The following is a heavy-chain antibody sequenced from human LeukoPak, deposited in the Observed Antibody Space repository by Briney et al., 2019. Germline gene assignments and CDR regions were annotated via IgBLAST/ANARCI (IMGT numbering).Heavy chain of an antibody. D-gene: IGHD4-11*01. V-gene: IGHV3-7*01. CDR1: GLTISSYS. CDR2: IKQDGSEK. J-gene: IGHJ5*02. CDR3: ARSRLWFGT. Sequence: QPGGSLRLSCAASGLTISSYSMNWVRQAPGKGLEWVANIKQDGSEKYYVDSVKGRFTISRDNAKNSLYLQMNSLRAEDTAVYYCARSRLWFGTWGQGTLVTVSS.